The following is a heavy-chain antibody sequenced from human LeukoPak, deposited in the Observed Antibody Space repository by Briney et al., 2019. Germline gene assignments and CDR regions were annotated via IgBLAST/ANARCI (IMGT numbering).Heavy chain of an antibody. J-gene: IGHJ4*02. CDR1: GGSISSYY. D-gene: IGHD6-13*01. Sequence: SETLSLTCTVSGGSISSYYWSWIRQPPGKGLEWIGYIYYSGSTNYNPSLKSRDTISVDTSKNQFSLKLSSVTAADTAVYYCARHFSAAGTGYFDYWGQGTLVTVSS. CDR2: IYYSGST. CDR3: ARHFSAAGTGYFDY. V-gene: IGHV4-59*08.